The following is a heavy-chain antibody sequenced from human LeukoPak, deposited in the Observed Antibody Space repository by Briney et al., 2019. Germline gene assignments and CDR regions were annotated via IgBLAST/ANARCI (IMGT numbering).Heavy chain of an antibody. Sequence: GGSLRLSCAAPGFIFSSYAMLWVRQAPGKGLEWVAIISDDGSNEYYVDSVKGRFTISRDNSRNTLYLQMNSLRAEDTAVYYCAKEMGHSPHSSGTYWSDGGVGLDYWGQGTLVTVSS. CDR3: AKEMGHSPHSSGTYWSDGGVGLDY. CDR1: GFIFSSYA. D-gene: IGHD3-10*01. J-gene: IGHJ4*02. CDR2: ISDDGSNE. V-gene: IGHV3-30-3*01.